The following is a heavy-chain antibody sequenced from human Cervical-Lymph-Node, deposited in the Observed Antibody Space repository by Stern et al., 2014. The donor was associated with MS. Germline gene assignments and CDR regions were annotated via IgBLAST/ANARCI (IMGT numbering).Heavy chain of an antibody. Sequence: VQLVQSGAEVKKPGSSVKVSCKASGGTFSSYAINWVRQAPGQGLEWMGGILPIFGTTNYAQKFQGRVTITADESTSTAYMELSSLRSEDTAVYYCARDSERITYLDYWGQGTLVTVSS. J-gene: IGHJ4*02. CDR1: GGTFSSYA. CDR3: ARDSERITYLDY. V-gene: IGHV1-69*01. D-gene: IGHD1-1*01. CDR2: ILPIFGTT.